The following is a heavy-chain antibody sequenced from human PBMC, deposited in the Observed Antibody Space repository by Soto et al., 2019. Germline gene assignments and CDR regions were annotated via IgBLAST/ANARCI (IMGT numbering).Heavy chain of an antibody. J-gene: IGHJ4*02. V-gene: IGHV3-23*01. D-gene: IGHD3-16*01. CDR2: VSASGRSR. Sequence: EVQLLESGGGLVQPGGSLRLSCVGSGIEFSNYAMSWVRQAPGKGLEWVSIVSASGRSRYHADSVKGRFTISRDNSKNTLYLHMTNLRAEDTAVYYCAKDGNWLDVYYDVWGPATPVNVSS. CDR3: AKDGNWLDVYYDV. CDR1: GIEFSNYA.